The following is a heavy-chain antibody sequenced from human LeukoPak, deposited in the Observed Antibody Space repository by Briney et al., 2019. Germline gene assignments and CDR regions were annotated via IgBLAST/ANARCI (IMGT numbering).Heavy chain of an antibody. CDR3: ARGVFVQGYYDFWSGYYFDY. V-gene: IGHV4-59*01. D-gene: IGHD3-3*01. Sequence: SETLSLTCTVSGGSISSYYWSWIRQPPGKGLEWIGYIYYSGSTNYNPSLKSRVTISVDTSKNQFSLKLSSVTAADTAVYYCARGVFVQGYYDFWSGYYFDYWGQGTTVTVSS. CDR1: GGSISSYY. CDR2: IYYSGST. J-gene: IGHJ4*03.